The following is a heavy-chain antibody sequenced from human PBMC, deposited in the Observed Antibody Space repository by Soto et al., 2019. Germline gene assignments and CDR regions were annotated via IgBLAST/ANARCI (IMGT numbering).Heavy chain of an antibody. J-gene: IGHJ4*02. V-gene: IGHV3-23*01. D-gene: IGHD2-2*01. CDR2: ISGSGSST. CDR3: AKRPVYQLLPFDY. Sequence: GGSLRLSCAASGFTFSSYAMSWVRQAPGKGLEWVSAISGSGSSTYYADSVKGRFTISRDNSKNTLYLQMNSLRAEDTAVYYCAKRPVYQLLPFDYWGQGTLVTVSS. CDR1: GFTFSSYA.